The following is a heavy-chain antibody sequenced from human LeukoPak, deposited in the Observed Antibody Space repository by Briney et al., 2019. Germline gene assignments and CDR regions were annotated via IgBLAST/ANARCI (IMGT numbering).Heavy chain of an antibody. CDR1: GGSFSDYY. J-gene: IGHJ6*03. CDR2: INHRGST. CDR3: ARVGYTYVINDWSRTGLGAYATKHYYHMDV. V-gene: IGHV4-34*01. Sequence: SETLSLTCAVYGGSFSDYYWSWIRQPPGKGVEWSGEINHRGSTNYNPSLKSRVTISGDTSKNQFSLKLSSVTAADTAVYFCARVGYTYVINDWSRTGLGAYATKHYYHMDVWGKGTTVPVSS. D-gene: IGHD5-18*01.